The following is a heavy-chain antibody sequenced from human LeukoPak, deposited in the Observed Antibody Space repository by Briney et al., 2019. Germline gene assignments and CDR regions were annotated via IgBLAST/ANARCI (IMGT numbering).Heavy chain of an antibody. CDR2: IKQDGSEK. CDR1: GFTFSSYW. Sequence: GGSLRLSCAASGFTFSSYWMSWVRRAPGKGLEWVANIKQDGSEKYYVDSVKGRFTISRDNAKNSLYLQMNSLRAEDTAVYYCARVRPDTVFGVVRYYYYYGMDVWGQGTTATVSS. CDR3: ARVRPDTVFGVVRYYYYYGMDV. J-gene: IGHJ6*02. V-gene: IGHV3-7*05. D-gene: IGHD3-3*01.